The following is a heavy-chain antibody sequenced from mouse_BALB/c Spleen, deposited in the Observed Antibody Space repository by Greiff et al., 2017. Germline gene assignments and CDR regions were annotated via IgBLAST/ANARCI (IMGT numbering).Heavy chain of an antibody. J-gene: IGHJ4*01. CDR2: INPSTGYT. CDR1: GYTFTSYW. V-gene: IGHV1-7*01. CDR3: ARPIYYDYDGAMDY. D-gene: IGHD2-4*01. Sequence: QVQLKQSGAELAKPGASVKMSCKASGYTFTSYWMHWVKQRPGQGLEWIGYINPSTGYTEYNQKFKDKATLTADKSSSTAYMQLSSLTSEDSAVYYCARPIYYDYDGAMDYWGQGTSVTVSS.